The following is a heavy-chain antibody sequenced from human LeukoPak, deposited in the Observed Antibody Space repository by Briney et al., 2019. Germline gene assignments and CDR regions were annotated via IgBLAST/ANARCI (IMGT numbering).Heavy chain of an antibody. CDR2: MNPKSGST. CDR1: GYTLTAHD. D-gene: IGHD3-10*01. CDR3: ARGRQMSINWYFDL. V-gene: IGHV1-8*03. Sequence: ASVTVSCKTSGYTLTAHDIFWVRQAAGQGLEWMGWMNPKSGSTAYAQKVQGRVTFTRNTSITTAYLDLTNLRYEDTAMYYCARGRQMSINWYFDLWGRGTQVTVAS. J-gene: IGHJ2*01.